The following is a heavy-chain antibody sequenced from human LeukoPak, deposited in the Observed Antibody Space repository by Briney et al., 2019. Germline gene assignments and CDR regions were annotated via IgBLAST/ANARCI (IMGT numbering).Heavy chain of an antibody. J-gene: IGHJ4*02. V-gene: IGHV3-30*04. CDR3: ARDRNVLRFFDWLLAY. D-gene: IGHD3-9*01. CDR1: GFTFSSYA. Sequence: GGSLRLSCADSGFTFSSYAMHWVRQAPGKGLEWVAVMSYDGSNKYYADSVKGRFSISRDNSKNTLYLQMNSLRAEDTAVYYCARDRNVLRFFDWLLAYWGQGTLVTVSS. CDR2: MSYDGSNK.